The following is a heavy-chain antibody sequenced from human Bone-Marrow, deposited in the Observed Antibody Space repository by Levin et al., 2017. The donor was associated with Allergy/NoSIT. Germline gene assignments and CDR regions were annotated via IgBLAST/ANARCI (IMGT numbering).Heavy chain of an antibody. CDR3: ARATVTEYYFDY. CDR1: GGSISSGTYY. Sequence: PSETLSLTCTVSGGSISSGTYYWSWIRQHPGKGLEWIGYIYYSGTTYYNPSLKSRVTISVDTSKNQFSLKLSSVTAADTAVYYCARATVTEYYFDYWGQGTLVTVSS. J-gene: IGHJ4*02. D-gene: IGHD4-17*01. CDR2: IYYSGTT. V-gene: IGHV4-31*03.